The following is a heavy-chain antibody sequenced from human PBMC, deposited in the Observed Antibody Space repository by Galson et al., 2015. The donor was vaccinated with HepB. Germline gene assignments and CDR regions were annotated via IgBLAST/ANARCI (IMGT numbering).Heavy chain of an antibody. CDR3: TKDRPFLSVAPTLYYFDH. D-gene: IGHD5-12*01. J-gene: IGHJ4*02. V-gene: IGHV1-18*01. CDR1: GYTFTSYG. Sequence: SVKVSCKASGYTFTSYGISWVRQAPGQGLEWMGLVSAYNGDTESAQTFQDRVIMTTDTSTTTAYLELRSLTSDDTAVYYCTKDRPFLSVAPTLYYFDHWGQGTLVTVSS. CDR2: VSAYNGDT.